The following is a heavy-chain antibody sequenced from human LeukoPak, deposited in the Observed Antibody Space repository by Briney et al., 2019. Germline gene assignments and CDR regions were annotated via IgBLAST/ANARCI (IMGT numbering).Heavy chain of an antibody. CDR2: IYYSGST. Sequence: SETLSLTCTVSGGSISSSSYYWGWIRQPPGKGLEWIGSIYYSGSTNYNPSLKSRVTISVDTSKNQFSLKLSSVTAADTAVYYCATRDGYNYNWFDPWGQGTLVTVSS. CDR3: ATRDGYNYNWFDP. J-gene: IGHJ5*02. V-gene: IGHV4-39*07. CDR1: GGSISSSSYY. D-gene: IGHD5-24*01.